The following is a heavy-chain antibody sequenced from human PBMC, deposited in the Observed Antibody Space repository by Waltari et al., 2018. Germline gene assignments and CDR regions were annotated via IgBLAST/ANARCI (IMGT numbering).Heavy chain of an antibody. V-gene: IGHV4-38-2*02. CDR1: NYSITSGSS. CDR2: IYHTGTT. Sequence: QVQLQESCPGLVKPSETLSLTCTVSNYSITSGSSWGWIRQSPGKGLGWSGSIYHTGTTYFNPSLKSRVTISIDTSKKQFSLRLRSVTAADTGVYFCARDKGFYDVLPGRGWFDPWGQGTLVTVSS. CDR3: ARDKGFYDVLPGRGWFDP. J-gene: IGHJ5*02. D-gene: IGHD3-9*01.